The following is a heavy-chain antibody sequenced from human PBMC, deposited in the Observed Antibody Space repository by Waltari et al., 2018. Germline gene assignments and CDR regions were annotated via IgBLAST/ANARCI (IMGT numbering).Heavy chain of an antibody. V-gene: IGHV5-51*01. CDR3: ARGDYYDTSGYYEAGYFDL. D-gene: IGHD3-22*01. CDR2: IHPGDSEA. J-gene: IGHJ2*01. CDR1: GYNFPTYW. Sequence: EVQLVQSGAEVKKPGESLKISCKGSGYNFPTYWIGWVRQMPGKGLEWMVIIHPGDSEARYSPSFQGQVTISTDKSISTAYLQWSSLKASDTAMYYCARGDYYDTSGYYEAGYFDLWGRGTLVTVSS.